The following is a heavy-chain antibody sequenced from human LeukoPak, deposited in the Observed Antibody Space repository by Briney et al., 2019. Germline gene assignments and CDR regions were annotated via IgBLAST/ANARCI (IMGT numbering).Heavy chain of an antibody. CDR2: ISSSSSYI. CDR1: GFTFSSYS. CDR3: ARDGTYYDFWSGYYTRSDQYYFDY. J-gene: IGHJ4*02. D-gene: IGHD3-3*01. Sequence: GGSLRLSCAASGFTFSSYSMNWVRQAPGKGLEWVSSISSSSSYIYYADSVKGRFTISRDNAKNSLYLQMNSLRAEDTAVYYCARDGTYYDFWSGYYTRSDQYYFDYWGQGTLVTVSS. V-gene: IGHV3-21*01.